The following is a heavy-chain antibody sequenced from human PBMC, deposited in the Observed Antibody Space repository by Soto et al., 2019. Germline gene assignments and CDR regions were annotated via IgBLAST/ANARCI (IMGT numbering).Heavy chain of an antibody. CDR2: ITDSGSGT. CDR1: AFPFSTYA. CDR3: AKCPRMATTGNYFHY. V-gene: IGHV3-23*01. D-gene: IGHD5-12*01. Sequence: EVQLLESGGGLVQPGGSLTLSCAASAFPFSTYAMAWVRQAPGKGLEWVSGITDSGSGTYYADSVKGRFTISRDNSRNTLYLQLSSLRVEDTAVYYSAKCPRMATTGNYFHYWGQGTLVTVSS. J-gene: IGHJ4*02.